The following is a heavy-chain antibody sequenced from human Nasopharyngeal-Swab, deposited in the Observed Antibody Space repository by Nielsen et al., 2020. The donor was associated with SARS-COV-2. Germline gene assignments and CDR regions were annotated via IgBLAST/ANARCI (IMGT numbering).Heavy chain of an antibody. CDR3: AKDRDSGDDSDDYYHYYGMDV. Sequence: GGPLRLSCAAFGFTFRSYAISWVRQAPGKGLEWVSFFSGSDHTTYYADSVKGRFTISRDNSKNTVNLQMNSLRVEDTAIYYCAKDRDSGDDSDDYYHYYGMDVWGQGTTVTVSS. CDR1: GFTFRSYA. CDR2: FSGSDHTT. V-gene: IGHV3-23*01. D-gene: IGHD5-12*01. J-gene: IGHJ6*02.